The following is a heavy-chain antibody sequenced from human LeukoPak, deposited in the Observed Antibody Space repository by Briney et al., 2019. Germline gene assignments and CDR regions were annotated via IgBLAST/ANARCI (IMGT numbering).Heavy chain of an antibody. D-gene: IGHD6-13*01. J-gene: IGHJ6*03. CDR3: ARGGGYSSSWYSARVWNYYYYYMDV. CDR1: GYTFTSYD. V-gene: IGHV1-8*03. Sequence: ASVKVSCKASGYTFTSYDINWVRQAPGQGLEWMGWMNPNSGNTGYAQKFQGRVTITRNTAISTAHMELSSLRSEDTAVYYCARGGGYSSSWYSARVWNYYYYYMDVWGKGTTVTVSS. CDR2: MNPNSGNT.